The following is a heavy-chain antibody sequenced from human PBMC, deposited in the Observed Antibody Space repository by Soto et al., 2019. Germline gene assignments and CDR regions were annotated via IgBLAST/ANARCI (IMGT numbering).Heavy chain of an antibody. V-gene: IGHV1-18*01. CDR3: ARDEYKNGGNWLKP. CDR1: GYSSSDSG. Sequence: SVKVDWKASGYSSSDSGLTYRLQAPGQGLEWMGWISTYNGNKNYAQKFQGRLSMTRDTSTTTALMELKTLRSDYTAVYYCARDEYKNGGNWLKPWGQGTLVTVSS. CDR2: ISTYNGNK. D-gene: IGHD2-8*01. J-gene: IGHJ5*02.